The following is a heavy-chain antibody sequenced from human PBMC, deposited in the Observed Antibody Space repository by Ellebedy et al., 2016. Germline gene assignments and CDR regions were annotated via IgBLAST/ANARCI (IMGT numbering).Heavy chain of an antibody. CDR1: GGSISSGGYY. CDR2: IYYSGST. J-gene: IGHJ5*02. V-gene: IGHV4-31*03. Sequence: SETLSLTXTVSGGSISSGGYYWSWIRQHPGKGLEWIGYIYYSGSTYYNPSLKSRVTISVDTSKNQFSLKLSSVTAADTAVYYCARAQRGDSSVPDNWFDPWGQGTLVTVSS. D-gene: IGHD3-22*01. CDR3: ARAQRGDSSVPDNWFDP.